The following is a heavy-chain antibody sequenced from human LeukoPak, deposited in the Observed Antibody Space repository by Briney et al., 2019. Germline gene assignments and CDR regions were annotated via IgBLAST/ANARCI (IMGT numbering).Heavy chain of an antibody. CDR3: AKDQRGDTAMEYYYYYMDV. V-gene: IGHV3-48*01. CDR1: GFTFNTYT. Sequence: GGSLRLSCAASGFTFNTYTMNWVRQAPGKGLEWVSYISSSSSTIYYADSVKGRFTISRDNAKNSLYLQMNSLRAEDTAVYYCAKDQRGDTAMEYYYYYMDVWGKGTTVTVSS. CDR2: ISSSSSTI. D-gene: IGHD5-18*01. J-gene: IGHJ6*03.